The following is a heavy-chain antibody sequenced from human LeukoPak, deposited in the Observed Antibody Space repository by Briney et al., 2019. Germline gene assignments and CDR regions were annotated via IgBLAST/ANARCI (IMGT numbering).Heavy chain of an antibody. V-gene: IGHV3-23*01. D-gene: IGHD5-12*01. CDR1: GFTFSSSA. J-gene: IGHJ6*02. Sequence: GGFLRLSCAASGFTFSSSAMSWVRQAPGKGLEWVSAISGSGGSTYYADSVKGRFTISRDNSKNALYPQMNSLRAGDTAVYYCAKLGSYYYYGMDVWGQGTTVTVSS. CDR3: AKLGSYYYYGMDV. CDR2: ISGSGGST.